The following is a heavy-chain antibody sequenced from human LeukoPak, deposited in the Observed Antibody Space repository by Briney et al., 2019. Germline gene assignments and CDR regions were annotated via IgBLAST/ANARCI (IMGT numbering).Heavy chain of an antibody. V-gene: IGHV3-23*01. D-gene: IGHD2-15*01. CDR1: GFTFDTYA. CDR3: AKCNGRGVVNIDY. CDR2: ISTSGGTT. J-gene: IGHJ4*02. Sequence: PGGSLRLSCAASGFTFDTYAMSWVRQAPGKGLEWVSGISTSGGTTYYADSVKGRFTISRDNSENTLYLQMNSLRAEDTAVYYCAKCNGRGVVNIDYWGQGTLVTVSS.